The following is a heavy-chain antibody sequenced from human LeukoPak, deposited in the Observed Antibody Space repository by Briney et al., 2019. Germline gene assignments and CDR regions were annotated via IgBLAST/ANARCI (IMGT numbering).Heavy chain of an antibody. CDR3: ARERRCSSTSCYTFDY. CDR2: ISDNGNDK. D-gene: IGHD2-2*02. CDR1: GFTFSSYG. V-gene: IGHV3-30*03. Sequence: GSLRLSCAASGFTFSSYGMHWVRQAPGKGLEWVAVISDNGNDKYYVDSVKGRFTISRDNSKNTVYLQMNSLRPEDTALYYCARERRCSSTSCYTFDYWGQGTLVTVSS. J-gene: IGHJ4*02.